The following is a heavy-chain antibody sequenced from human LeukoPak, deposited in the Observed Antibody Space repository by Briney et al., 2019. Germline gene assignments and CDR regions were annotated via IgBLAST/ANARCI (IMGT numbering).Heavy chain of an antibody. CDR1: GFTFSSYN. J-gene: IGHJ4*02. CDR3: STSRFCSSTSCLFPFDN. CDR2: ISSSSSYI. V-gene: IGHV3-21*01. Sequence: GGSLRLSGAASGFTFSSYNMNWVRQAPGKGLEWVSSISSSSSYIYYADSLKGRFTISRDNAKNSLYLQINSLRAEDTAVYYCSTSRFCSSTSCLFPFDNWGQGTLVTVSS. D-gene: IGHD2-2*01.